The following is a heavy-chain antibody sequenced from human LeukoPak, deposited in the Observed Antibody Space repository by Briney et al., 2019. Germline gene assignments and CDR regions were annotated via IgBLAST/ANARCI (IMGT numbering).Heavy chain of an antibody. CDR3: ARSATGRFLEWLGGWFDP. CDR2: INPNSGGT. Sequence: GASVKVSCKASGYTFTGYYMHWVRQAPGQGLEWMGWINPNSGGTNYAQKFQGRVTMTRDTSISTAYMELSRLRSDDTAVYYCARSATGRFLEWLGGWFDPWGQGTLVTVSS. V-gene: IGHV1-2*02. J-gene: IGHJ5*02. CDR1: GYTFTGYY. D-gene: IGHD3-3*01.